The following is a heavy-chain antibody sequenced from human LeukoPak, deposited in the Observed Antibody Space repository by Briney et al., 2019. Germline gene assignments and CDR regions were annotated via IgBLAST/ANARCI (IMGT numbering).Heavy chain of an antibody. V-gene: IGHV3-7*01. Sequence: PGGSLRLSCAASGFTFISHWMSWVRQAPGKGLEWVANIKQDGNEKYYVDSVKGRFTISRDNAENSLYLQMNSLRVEDTAVYYCASARTSGRHSFELWGQGTMVFVSS. D-gene: IGHD1-14*01. J-gene: IGHJ3*01. CDR2: IKQDGNEK. CDR1: GFTFISHW. CDR3: ASARTSGRHSFEL.